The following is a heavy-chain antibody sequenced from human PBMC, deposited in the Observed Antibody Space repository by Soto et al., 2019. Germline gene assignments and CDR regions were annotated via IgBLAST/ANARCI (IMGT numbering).Heavy chain of an antibody. CDR1: GDSVSGSSVA. CDR2: IYYRSRWYS. V-gene: IGHV6-1*01. D-gene: IGHD2-15*01. J-gene: IGHJ6*02. CDR3: ARSEEDSDYYYYGLDV. Sequence: SQTLSLTCVISGDSVSGSSVAWNWVRQSPSRGLEWLGRIYYRSRWYSDFAVSVRGRIVINADTSKNQFSLQLNSVTPEDTAVYFCARSEEDSDYYYYGLDVWGQGTTVTVSS.